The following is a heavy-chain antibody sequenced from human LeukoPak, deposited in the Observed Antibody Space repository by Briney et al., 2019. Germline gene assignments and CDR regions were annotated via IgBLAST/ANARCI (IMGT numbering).Heavy chain of an antibody. CDR1: GGSFSGYY. Sequence: PSETLSLTCAVYGGSFSGYYWSWIRQPPGKGLEWIGEINHSGSTNYNPSLKSRVTISVDTSKNQFSLKLSSVTAADTAVYCCARGNVGRRFARYYFDYWGQGTLVTVSS. V-gene: IGHV4-34*01. D-gene: IGHD2-21*01. CDR3: ARGNVGRRFARYYFDY. J-gene: IGHJ4*02. CDR2: INHSGST.